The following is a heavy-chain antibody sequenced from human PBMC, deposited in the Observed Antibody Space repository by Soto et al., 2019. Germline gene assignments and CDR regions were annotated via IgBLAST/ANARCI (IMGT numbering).Heavy chain of an antibody. CDR1: GYTFTSYG. V-gene: IGHV1-18*01. J-gene: IGHJ4*02. CDR2: ISAYNGNT. Sequence: ASVKVSCKASGYTFTSYGISWVRQAPGQGLEWMGWISAYNGNTKYAQKPQGRVTMTTDTSTSTAYVELRSLRSDDTAVYYCAREPNYFDYWGQGTLVTVSS. CDR3: AREPNYFDY.